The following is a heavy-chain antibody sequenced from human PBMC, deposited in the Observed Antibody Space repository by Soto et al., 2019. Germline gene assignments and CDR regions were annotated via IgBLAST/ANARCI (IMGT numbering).Heavy chain of an antibody. CDR1: GYTFTSYG. CDR2: ISTYNGHT. J-gene: IGHJ4*02. V-gene: IGHV1-18*04. Sequence: QVQLEQSGAEVKKPGASVKVSCKASGYTFTSYGITWVRQAPGQGLEWMGWISTYNGHTEYAQKLQGRVTMTTDTSTSTAYMELRSLRFDDTAVYYGARRGSGLVDYWGQGTLVTVSS. D-gene: IGHD6-19*01. CDR3: ARRGSGLVDY.